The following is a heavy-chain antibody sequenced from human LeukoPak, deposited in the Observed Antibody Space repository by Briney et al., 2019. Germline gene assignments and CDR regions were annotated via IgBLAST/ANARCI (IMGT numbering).Heavy chain of an antibody. D-gene: IGHD6-6*01. Sequence: SETLSLTCAVCGGSLRGYYWSWIRQPPGKGLGWFGEINHSGSTNYNPSPKNRVTISLATSKNQFSLKLSSVPAADPAVYSCARVKAPSRIAARPIDYWGQGSLVTVSS. J-gene: IGHJ4*01. CDR3: ARVKAPSRIAARPIDY. CDR2: INHSGST. V-gene: IGHV4-34*01. CDR1: GGSLRGYY.